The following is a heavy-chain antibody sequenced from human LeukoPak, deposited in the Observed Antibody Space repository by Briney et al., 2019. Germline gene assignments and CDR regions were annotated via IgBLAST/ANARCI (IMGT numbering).Heavy chain of an antibody. CDR2: ISSSSSYI. V-gene: IGHV3-21*01. CDR1: GFTFSSDS. Sequence: GGSRRLSCAASGFTFSSDSMNWVRQAPGKGLEWVSSISSSSSYIYYADSVKGRFTISRDNAKNSLYLQMNSLRAEDTAVYYCARDLWYSGYDPPYWGQGTLVTVSS. J-gene: IGHJ4*02. CDR3: ARDLWYSGYDPPY. D-gene: IGHD5-12*01.